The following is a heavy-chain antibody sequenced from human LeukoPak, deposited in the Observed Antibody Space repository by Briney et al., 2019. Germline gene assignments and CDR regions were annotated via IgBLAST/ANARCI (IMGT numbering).Heavy chain of an antibody. D-gene: IGHD2-2*01. CDR3: AKDSCSSTSCLYYFDY. V-gene: IGHV3-23*01. J-gene: IGHJ4*02. Sequence: PGGSLRLSCAASGFTFSCYAMSWVRQAPGKGLEWVSAISGSGGSTYYADSVKGRFTISRDNSKNTLYLQMNSLRAEDTAVYYCAKDSCSSTSCLYYFDYWGQGTLVTVSS. CDR1: GFTFSCYA. CDR2: ISGSGGST.